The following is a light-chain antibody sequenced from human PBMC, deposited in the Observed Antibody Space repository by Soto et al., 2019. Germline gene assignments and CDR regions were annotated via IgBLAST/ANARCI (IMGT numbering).Light chain of an antibody. CDR1: QSISSY. J-gene: IGKJ1*01. V-gene: IGKV1-39*01. CDR3: QQSYSTPWT. Sequence: DIQMTQSPSSLSASVGDRVTITCRASQSISSYLNWYQKKPGKAPDLLIYAASSLQSGVSSRFSGSGSGTGFTLTISSLQPEDFATYYCQQSYSTPWTFGQGTKVEIK. CDR2: AAS.